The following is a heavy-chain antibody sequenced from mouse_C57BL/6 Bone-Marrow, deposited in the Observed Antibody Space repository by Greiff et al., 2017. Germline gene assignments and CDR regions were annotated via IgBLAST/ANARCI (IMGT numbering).Heavy chain of an antibody. CDR2: IYPGDGDT. CDR1: GYAFSSYW. J-gene: IGHJ4*01. Sequence: QVQLQQSGAELVKPGASVKISCKASGYAFSSYWMNWVKQRPGKGLEWIGQIYPGDGDTNYNGKFKGKATLTADKSSSTAYMQLSRLTSEDSAVYFCERWPLLFSWYAMDYWGQGTSVTVSS. CDR3: ERWPLLFSWYAMDY. V-gene: IGHV1-80*01. D-gene: IGHD2-1*01.